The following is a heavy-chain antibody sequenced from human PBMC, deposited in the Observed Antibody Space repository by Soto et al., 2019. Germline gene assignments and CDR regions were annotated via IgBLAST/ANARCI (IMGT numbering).Heavy chain of an antibody. V-gene: IGHV1-24*01. CDR3: ATLPLSSSWYFDY. CDR1: GYTLTELS. J-gene: IGHJ4*02. CDR2: FDPEDGET. Sequence: ASVKVSCKVSGYTLTELSMHWVRQAPGKGLEWMGGFDPEDGETIYAQKFQGIVTMTEDTSTDTAYMELSSLRSEDTAVYYCATLPLSSSWYFDYWGQGTLVTVSS. D-gene: IGHD6-13*01.